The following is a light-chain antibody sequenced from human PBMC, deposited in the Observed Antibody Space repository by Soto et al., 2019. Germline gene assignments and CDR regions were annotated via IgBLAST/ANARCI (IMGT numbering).Light chain of an antibody. CDR2: DAG. V-gene: IGLV3-21*02. CDR3: QVWDSSSDHYV. Sequence: SYELTQPPSVSVAPGQTARITCGEDNIGSKPVHWYQHKPGQAPVLVVYDAGDRPSGIPERFSGSNSGNTATLTVSRVEDGDEADYYCQVWDSSSDHYVFGTGTKSPS. CDR1: NIGSKP. J-gene: IGLJ1*01.